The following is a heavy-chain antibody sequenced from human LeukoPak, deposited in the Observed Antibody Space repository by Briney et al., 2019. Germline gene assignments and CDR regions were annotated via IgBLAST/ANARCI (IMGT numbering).Heavy chain of an antibody. CDR1: GGSISRNSYY. D-gene: IGHD2-21*02. V-gene: IGHV4-39*07. CDR3: ARGVTPFDH. CDR2: INYSGST. Sequence: PSETLSLTCSVSGGSISRNSYYWGWIRQPPGKGLEWIGSINYSGSTYYNPSLKSRVTISVDTSKNQFSLKLSSVTAADTAVYYCARGVTPFDHWGQGTLVTVSS. J-gene: IGHJ4*02.